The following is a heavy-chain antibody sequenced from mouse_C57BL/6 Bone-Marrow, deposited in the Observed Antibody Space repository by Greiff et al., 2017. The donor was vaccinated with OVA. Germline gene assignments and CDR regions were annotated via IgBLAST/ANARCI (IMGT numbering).Heavy chain of an antibody. CDR1: GFTFSSYA. V-gene: IGHV5-4*01. CDR2: ISDGGSYT. J-gene: IGHJ2*01. CDR3: ARDPNYYGSSPFYLDY. Sequence: EVKLVESGGGLVKPGGSLKLSCAASGFTFSSYAMSWVRQTPEKRLEWVATISDGGSYTYYPDNVKGRFTISRDNAKNNLYLQMSHLKSEDTAMYYCARDPNYYGSSPFYLDYWGQGTTLTVSS. D-gene: IGHD1-1*01.